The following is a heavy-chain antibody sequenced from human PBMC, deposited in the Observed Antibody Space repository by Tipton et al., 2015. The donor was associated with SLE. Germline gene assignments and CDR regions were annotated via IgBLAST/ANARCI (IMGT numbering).Heavy chain of an antibody. D-gene: IGHD5-24*01. Sequence: TLSLTCTVSGDSISSYSWSWIRQPPGKGLEWIGYIYYTGNTYYNASLKSRVAMSVDTSKNQFSLKLSSVTAADTAVYYCARSRDKATDSFDVWGQGTMVTVSS. CDR2: IYYTGNT. CDR1: GDSISSYS. CDR3: ARSRDKATDSFDV. J-gene: IGHJ3*01. V-gene: IGHV4-59*04.